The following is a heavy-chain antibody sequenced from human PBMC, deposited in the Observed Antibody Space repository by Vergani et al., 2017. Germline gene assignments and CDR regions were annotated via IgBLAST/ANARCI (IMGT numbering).Heavy chain of an antibody. Sequence: QVQLQESGPGLVKPSENLSLTCAVSGYSISSGYYWGWIRQPPGKGLEWIGSIYHSGSTYYNPSLKSRVTISVDTSKNQFSLKLSSVTAADTAVYYCASGGRVYGDYGDYFDYWGQGTLVTVSS. CDR1: GYSISSGYY. V-gene: IGHV4-38-2*01. D-gene: IGHD4-17*01. J-gene: IGHJ4*02. CDR2: IYHSGST. CDR3: ASGGRVYGDYGDYFDY.